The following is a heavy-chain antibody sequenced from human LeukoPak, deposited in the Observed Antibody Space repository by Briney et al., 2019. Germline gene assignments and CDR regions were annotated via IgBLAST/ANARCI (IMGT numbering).Heavy chain of an antibody. V-gene: IGHV3-43*02. J-gene: IGHJ4*02. Sequence: PGGSLRLSCAASGFTFSNFEMNWVRQAPGKGLEWVSLISGDGGSTYYADSVKGRFTVSRDNSKNSLYLQMNSLRTEDTALYYCAKDISRNFVVVPAADYWGQGTLVTVSS. D-gene: IGHD2-2*01. CDR1: GFTFSNFE. CDR3: AKDISRNFVVVPAADY. CDR2: ISGDGGST.